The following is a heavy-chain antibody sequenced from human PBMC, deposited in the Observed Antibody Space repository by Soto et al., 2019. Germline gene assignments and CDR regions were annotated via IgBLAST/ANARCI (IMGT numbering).Heavy chain of an antibody. V-gene: IGHV3-15*01. J-gene: IGHJ3*02. D-gene: IGHD6-13*01. CDR3: TTAPPEYSSSWYAFDI. Sequence: GGSLRLSCAASGFTFSNAWMSWVRQAPGKGLEWVGRIKSKTDGGTTDYAAPVKGRFTISRDDSKNTLYLQMNSLKTEDTAVYYCTTAPPEYSSSWYAFDIWGQGTMVTVSS. CDR2: IKSKTDGGTT. CDR1: GFTFSNAW.